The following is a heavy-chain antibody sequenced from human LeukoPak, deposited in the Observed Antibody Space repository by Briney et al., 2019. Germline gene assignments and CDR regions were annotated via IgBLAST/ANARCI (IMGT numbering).Heavy chain of an antibody. D-gene: IGHD3-22*01. CDR1: GFTFDDYG. V-gene: IGHV3-20*04. J-gene: IGHJ6*02. Sequence: GGSLRLSCAASGFTFDDYGMSWVRQAPGKGLEWVSGINWNGGSTGYADSVKGRFTISRDNAKNSLYLQMNSLRAEDTAVYYCGKSGRPTSNYYDTSGPNRGSGMDVWGQGTTVTVSS. CDR2: INWNGGST. CDR3: GKSGRPTSNYYDTSGPNRGSGMDV.